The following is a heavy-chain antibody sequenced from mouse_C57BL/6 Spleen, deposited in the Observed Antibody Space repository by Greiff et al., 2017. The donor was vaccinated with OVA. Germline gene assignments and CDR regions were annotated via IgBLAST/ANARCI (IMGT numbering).Heavy chain of an antibody. CDR3: AKGTHGSGYGAY. J-gene: IGHJ3*01. D-gene: IGHD3-2*02. CDR1: GYTFTSYW. Sequence: QVQLQQPGAELVRPGTSVKLSCKASGYTFTSYWMHWVKQRPGQGLVWIGVIDPSDSTTNYNQKFTGKATLTVDTSSSTAYLQLSSLTSEDSAVYYCAKGTHGSGYGAYWGQGTLVTVSA. V-gene: IGHV1-59*01. CDR2: IDPSDSTT.